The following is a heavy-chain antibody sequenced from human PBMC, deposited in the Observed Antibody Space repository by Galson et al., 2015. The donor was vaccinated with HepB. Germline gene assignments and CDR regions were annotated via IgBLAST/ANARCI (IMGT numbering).Heavy chain of an antibody. CDR1: GFTFNRYS. V-gene: IGHV3-21*01. CDR3: ARWGWGGITEEAVNS. D-gene: IGHD1/OR15-1a*01. J-gene: IGHJ4*02. CDR2: ISDIGDFI. Sequence: SLRLSCAASGFTFNRYSMNWVRQAPGKGLEWVSSISDIGDFIDYGDSVKGRFTISRDNAKNSLYLQMKSLRVEDTAVYYYARWGWGGITEEAVNSWGQGTLVTVSS.